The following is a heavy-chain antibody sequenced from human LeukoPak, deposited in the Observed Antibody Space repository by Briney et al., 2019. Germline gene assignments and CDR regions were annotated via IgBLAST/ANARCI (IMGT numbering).Heavy chain of an antibody. V-gene: IGHV1-18*01. CDR1: GYTFTTYG. J-gene: IGHJ4*02. CDR3: ARGEVSASLYYFDF. Sequence: ASVKVSCKTSGYTFTTYGVSWVRQAPGQGLEGMGWVSGYTGNTNYAERFQGRVTITTDTSTSTVYMSLTSLRSDDTAVYYCARGEVSASLYYFDFWGQGTLVTVS. D-gene: IGHD2-2*01. CDR2: VSGYTGNT.